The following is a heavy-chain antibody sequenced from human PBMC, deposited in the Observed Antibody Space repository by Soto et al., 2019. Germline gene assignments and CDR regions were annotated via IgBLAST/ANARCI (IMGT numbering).Heavy chain of an antibody. Sequence: GGSLRLSCAASGFTFSNAWMSWVRQAPGKGLEWVGRIKSKTDGGTTDYAAPVKGRFTISRDDSKNTLYLQMNSLKTEDTAVYYCTTVPGVRGVIIPNYYYYYMDVWGKGTTVTVSS. J-gene: IGHJ6*03. CDR1: GFTFSNAW. D-gene: IGHD3-10*01. CDR3: TTVPGVRGVIIPNYYYYYMDV. V-gene: IGHV3-15*01. CDR2: IKSKTDGGTT.